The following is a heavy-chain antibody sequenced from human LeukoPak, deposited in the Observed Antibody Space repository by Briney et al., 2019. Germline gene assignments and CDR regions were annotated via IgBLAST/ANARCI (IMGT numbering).Heavy chain of an antibody. CDR1: GLTVSSNY. CDR3: ARAPETPLRGLDAFDI. D-gene: IGHD4-17*01. CDR2: IYSYGSA. J-gene: IGHJ3*02. Sequence: GGSLRLSCAASGLTVSSNYMSWFRQTPGKGLEWVSIIYSYGSAFYADSVKGRFTISRDDSKNTLYLQMNSLRAEGTAVYYCARAPETPLRGLDAFDIWGQGTMVTVSS. V-gene: IGHV3-53*01.